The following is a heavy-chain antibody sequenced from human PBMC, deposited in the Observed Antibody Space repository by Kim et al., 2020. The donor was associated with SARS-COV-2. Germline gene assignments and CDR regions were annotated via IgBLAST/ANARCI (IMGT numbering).Heavy chain of an antibody. Sequence: ASVKVSCKASGYTFTSYAMHWVRQAPGQRLEWMGWINAGNGNTKYSQKFQGRVTITRDTSASTAYMELSSLRSEDTAVYYCARMSQFVGSPTIYYYYGMDVWGQGTTVTVSS. V-gene: IGHV1-3*01. CDR3: ARMSQFVGSPTIYYYYGMDV. D-gene: IGHD1-26*01. CDR1: GYTFTSYA. J-gene: IGHJ6*02. CDR2: INAGNGNT.